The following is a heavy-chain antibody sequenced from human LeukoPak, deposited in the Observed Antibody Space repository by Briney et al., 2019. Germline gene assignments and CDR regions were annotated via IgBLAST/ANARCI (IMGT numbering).Heavy chain of an antibody. CDR3: TSDTIGSLDY. D-gene: IGHD1-26*01. CDR1: GFTFANSW. Sequence: PGGSLRLSCAASGFTFANSWMAWVRQAPGKGLEWVANIKQDGSTKHYADSLKGRFTISRDNPKNSLFLQMNNLRADDTAIYYCTSDTIGSLDYWGQGILVTVAS. V-gene: IGHV3-7*01. J-gene: IGHJ4*02. CDR2: IKQDGSTK.